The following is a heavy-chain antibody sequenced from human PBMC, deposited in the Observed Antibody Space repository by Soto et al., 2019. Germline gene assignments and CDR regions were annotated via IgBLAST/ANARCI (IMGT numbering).Heavy chain of an antibody. V-gene: IGHV3-23*01. D-gene: IGHD2-15*01. CDR1: GLTFSSYA. J-gene: IGHJ4*02. Sequence: GGSLRLSCAASGLTFSSYARSWVRQTPGKGLEWISAISGSGGSTYYADSVKGRFTISRDNSKNTLYLQMNSLRAEDTAVYYCAKLSCSGGSCVLKRIIGYFDYWGQGTLVTVSS. CDR2: ISGSGGST. CDR3: AKLSCSGGSCVLKRIIGYFDY.